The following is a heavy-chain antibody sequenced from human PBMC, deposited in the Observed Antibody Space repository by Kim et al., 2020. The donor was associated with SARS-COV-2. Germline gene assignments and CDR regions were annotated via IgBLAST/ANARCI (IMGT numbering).Heavy chain of an antibody. CDR3: AKESSSGIDY. J-gene: IGHJ4*02. CDR2: ISYDGSNK. Sequence: GGSLRLSCAASGFTFSSYGMHWVRQAPGKGLEWVAVISYDGSNKYYADSVKGRFTISRDNSKNTLYLQMNSLRAEDTAVYYCAKESSSGIDYWGQGTLVTVSS. D-gene: IGHD6-13*01. CDR1: GFTFSSYG. V-gene: IGHV3-30*18.